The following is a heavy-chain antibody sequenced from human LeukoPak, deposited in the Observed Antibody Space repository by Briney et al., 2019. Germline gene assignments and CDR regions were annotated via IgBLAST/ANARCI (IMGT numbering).Heavy chain of an antibody. CDR2: ISSSSSTI. CDR1: GFTFSSYS. J-gene: IGHJ5*02. Sequence: GGSLRLSCAASGFTFSSYSMNWVRQAPGKGLEWVSYISSSSSTIYYADSVKGRFTISRDNAKNSLYLQMNSLRAEDTAVYYCARTRAGGGGWFDPWGQGTLVTVSS. D-gene: IGHD3-16*01. V-gene: IGHV3-48*01. CDR3: ARTRAGGGGWFDP.